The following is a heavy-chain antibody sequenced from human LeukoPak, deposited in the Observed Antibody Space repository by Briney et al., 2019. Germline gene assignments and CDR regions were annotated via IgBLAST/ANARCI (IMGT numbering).Heavy chain of an antibody. CDR1: GFTFSSYG. V-gene: IGHV3-30*18. Sequence: GGSLRLSCAASGFTFSSYGMHWVRQAPGKGLEWVAVISYDGSNKYYADSVKGRFTISRDNSKNTLYLQMNSLRAEDTAVYYCAKGIVGATTHFDYWGQGTLVTVSS. J-gene: IGHJ4*02. CDR3: AKGIVGATTHFDY. D-gene: IGHD1-26*01. CDR2: ISYDGSNK.